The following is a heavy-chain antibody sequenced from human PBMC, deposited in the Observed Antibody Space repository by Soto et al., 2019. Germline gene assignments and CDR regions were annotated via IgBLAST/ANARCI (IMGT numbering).Heavy chain of an antibody. CDR3: ARRHPKRITMIVVVIKALPYGMDV. V-gene: IGHV4-34*01. J-gene: IGHJ6*02. Sequence: LSLTCAVYGGSFSGYYWSWIRQPPGKGLEWIGEINHSGSTNYNPSLKSRVTISVDTSKNQFSLKLSSVTAADTAVYYCARRHPKRITMIVVVIKALPYGMDVWGQGTTVTVSS. CDR1: GGSFSGYY. CDR2: INHSGST. D-gene: IGHD3-22*01.